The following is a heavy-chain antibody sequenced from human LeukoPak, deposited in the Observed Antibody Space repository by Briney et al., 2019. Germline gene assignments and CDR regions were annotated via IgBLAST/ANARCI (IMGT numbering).Heavy chain of an antibody. J-gene: IGHJ6*03. Sequence: PSETLSLTCTASGGSISSGSYYWIWIRQPAGKGLEWIGRIYTTGSTNYNPSLKSRVTISVDTSKNQFSLKLSSVTAADTAVYYCARVSFGSGYYNYMDVWGKGTTVTVSS. CDR2: IYTTGST. V-gene: IGHV4-61*02. CDR3: ARVSFGSGYYNYMDV. CDR1: GGSISSGSYY. D-gene: IGHD3-10*01.